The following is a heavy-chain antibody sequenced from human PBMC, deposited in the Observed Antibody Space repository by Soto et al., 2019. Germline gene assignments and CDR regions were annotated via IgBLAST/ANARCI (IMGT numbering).Heavy chain of an antibody. CDR3: ARRYSSSWYLKPFDY. J-gene: IGHJ4*02. D-gene: IGHD6-13*01. Sequence: PCETLSLTGAVYGGSFSGYYWSWIRQPPGKGLEWIGEINHSGSTNYNPSLKSRVTISVDTSKDQFSLKLSSVTAADTAVYYCARRYSSSWYLKPFDYWGQGTLVTVSS. CDR2: INHSGST. V-gene: IGHV4-34*01. CDR1: GGSFSGYY.